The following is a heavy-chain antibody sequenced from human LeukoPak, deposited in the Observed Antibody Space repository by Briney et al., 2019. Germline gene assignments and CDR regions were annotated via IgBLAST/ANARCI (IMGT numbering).Heavy chain of an antibody. CDR2: ISSSGSTI. V-gene: IGHV3-48*03. J-gene: IGHJ4*02. CDR1: GFTFSSYE. CDR3: AVRGELLDNYFDY. Sequence: PGGSLRLSCAASGFTFSSYEMNWVRQAPGKGLEWVSYISSSGSTIYYADSVKGRFTISRDNSKNTLYLQMNSLRVEDTAVYYCAVRGELLDNYFDYWGQGTLVTVSS. D-gene: IGHD3-10*01.